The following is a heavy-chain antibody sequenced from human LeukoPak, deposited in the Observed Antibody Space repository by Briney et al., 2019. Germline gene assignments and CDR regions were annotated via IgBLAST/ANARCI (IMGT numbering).Heavy chain of an antibody. CDR3: ARGGYQQTEDY. CDR2: IYYSGST. CDR1: GGSISSGGYY. J-gene: IGHJ4*02. D-gene: IGHD2-2*01. Sequence: SETLSLTCTVSGGSISSGGYYWSWIRQHPGKGLEWIGYIYYSGSTYYNPSLKSRVTISVDTSKNQFSLKLSSVTAADTAVYYCARGGYQQTEDYWGQETLVTVSS. V-gene: IGHV4-31*03.